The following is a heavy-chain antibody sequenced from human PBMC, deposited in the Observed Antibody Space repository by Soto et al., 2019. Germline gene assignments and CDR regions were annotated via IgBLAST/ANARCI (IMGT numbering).Heavy chain of an antibody. CDR2: LWFDGSNE. CDR3: AKVLYASESFDSEEAPYGMDV. CDR1: GFPFSRYD. J-gene: IGHJ6*02. D-gene: IGHD3-10*01. Sequence: QVQLVEYGGGVVHPGRSLRLSCAASGFPFSRYDMHWVRQAPGKGLEWVAVLWFDGSNEYYADSVQGRFTISRDNSKNTLYLQMDSLRAEDTAVYYCAKVLYASESFDSEEAPYGMDVWGQGTTVNVSS. V-gene: IGHV3-33*06.